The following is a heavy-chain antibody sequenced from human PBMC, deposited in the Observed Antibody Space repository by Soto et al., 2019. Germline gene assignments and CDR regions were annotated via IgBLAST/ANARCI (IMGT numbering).Heavy chain of an antibody. Sequence: QVQLVESGGGVVQPGRSLRLTCAASGFIFSGSGMHWVRQAPGKGLEWVALVSNDGIRKYYGDSVKGRFTISRDNAESTLYLQMNSLRAEDTAVYYCARWVGGSMYDNSGKYDSWGQGTLVTVSS. CDR1: GFIFSGSG. D-gene: IGHD3-22*01. CDR3: ARWVGGSMYDNSGKYDS. J-gene: IGHJ5*01. V-gene: IGHV3-30*03. CDR2: VSNDGIRK.